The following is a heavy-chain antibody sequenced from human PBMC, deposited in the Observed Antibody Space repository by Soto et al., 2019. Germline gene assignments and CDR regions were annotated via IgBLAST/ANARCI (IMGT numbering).Heavy chain of an antibody. CDR3: ARWPLWSGCYMVAD. D-gene: IGHD3-3*01. V-gene: IGHV4-31*03. CDR2: IYYSWST. J-gene: IGHJ4*02. Sequence: PSETLSLTCTVSGGSISSGCYYLSWILQHPGKGLEWIGYIYYSWSTYYNPSLKSRVTISLDTSKNQFSLKLSSVTAPDTAVHYCARWPLWSGCYMVADGAQGTMVTVSS. CDR1: GGSISSGCYY.